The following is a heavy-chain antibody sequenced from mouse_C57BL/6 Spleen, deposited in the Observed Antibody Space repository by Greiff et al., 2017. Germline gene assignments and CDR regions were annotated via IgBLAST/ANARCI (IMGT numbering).Heavy chain of an antibody. V-gene: IGHV5-6*01. CDR1: GFTFSSYG. CDR3: ARHVLRRDYYAMDY. D-gene: IGHD2-12*01. CDR2: ISSGGSYT. Sequence: EVKLVESGGDLVKPGGSLKLSCAASGFTFSSYGMSWVRQTPDKRLEWVATISSGGSYTYYPDSVKGRFTISRDNAKNTLYLQMSSLKSEDTAMYYCARHVLRRDYYAMDYWGQGTSVTVSS. J-gene: IGHJ4*01.